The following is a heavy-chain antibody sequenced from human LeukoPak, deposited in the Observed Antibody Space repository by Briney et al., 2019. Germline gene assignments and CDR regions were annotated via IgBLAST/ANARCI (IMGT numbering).Heavy chain of an antibody. Sequence: SETLSLTCAVYGGSFSGYYWSWIRQPPGKGLEWIGYIYYSGSTNYNPSLKSRVTISVDTSKNQFSLKLSSVTAADTAVYYCARDHGLDYFDYWGQGTLVTVSS. CDR1: GGSFSGYY. V-gene: IGHV4-59*01. J-gene: IGHJ4*02. D-gene: IGHD3-22*01. CDR3: ARDHGLDYFDY. CDR2: IYYSGST.